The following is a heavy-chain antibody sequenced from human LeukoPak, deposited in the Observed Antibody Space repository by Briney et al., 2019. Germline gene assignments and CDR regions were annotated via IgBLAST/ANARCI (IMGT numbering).Heavy chain of an antibody. CDR1: GGSFSGYY. CDR2: INHSGST. CDR3: ASSPVAGFYMDV. J-gene: IGHJ6*03. Sequence: SETLSLTCAVYGGSFSGYYWSWIRQPPGKGLEWIGEINHSGSTNYNPSLKSRVTISVDTSKNQFSLKLSSVTAADTAVYYCASSPVAGFYMDVWGKGTTVTVSS. V-gene: IGHV4-34*01.